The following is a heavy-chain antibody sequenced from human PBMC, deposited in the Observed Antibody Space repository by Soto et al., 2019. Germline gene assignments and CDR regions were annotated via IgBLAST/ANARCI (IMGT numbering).Heavy chain of an antibody. J-gene: IGHJ4*02. Sequence: PSETLSLTCAVSGGSIRSNNRWSWVRQPPGKGLEWIGEIFHSGSTNYNPSLKARVTISVDKSKNQFFLKLSSVTAADTAVYYCARVYSGSYSDYWGQGTLVTVSS. CDR3: ARVYSGSYSDY. V-gene: IGHV4-4*02. D-gene: IGHD1-26*01. CDR1: GGSIRSNNR. CDR2: IFHSGST.